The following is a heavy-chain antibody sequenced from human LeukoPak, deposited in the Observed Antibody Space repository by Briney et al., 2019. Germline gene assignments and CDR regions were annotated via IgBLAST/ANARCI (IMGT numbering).Heavy chain of an antibody. CDR2: ISGSGDST. Sequence: GGSLRLSCAASGFTFSNYVMSWVRQALGKGLEWVSGISGSGDSTYYADSVKGRFTISRDNSKNTLYLQMNSLRVEDTAAYYCAKVRAPSGWFNSDYWGQGTLVTVSS. V-gene: IGHV3-23*01. CDR3: AKVRAPSGWFNSDY. CDR1: GFTFSNYV. J-gene: IGHJ4*02. D-gene: IGHD6-19*01.